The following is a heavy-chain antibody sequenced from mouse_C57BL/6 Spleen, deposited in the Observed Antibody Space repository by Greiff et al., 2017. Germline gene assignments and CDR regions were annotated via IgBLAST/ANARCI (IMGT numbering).Heavy chain of an antibody. CDR1: GFSLTSYG. CDR2: IWGGGST. CDR3: AKQGDEGFAY. J-gene: IGHJ3*01. D-gene: IGHD3-3*01. Sequence: VKVVDSGPGLVAPSQSLSITCTVSGFSLTSYGVDWVRQPPGKGLEWLGVIWGGGSTNYNSARMSRLGISKDNSKSQVFLKMNSLQTDDTSMYYCAKQGDEGFAYWGQGTLVTVSA. V-gene: IGHV2-9*01.